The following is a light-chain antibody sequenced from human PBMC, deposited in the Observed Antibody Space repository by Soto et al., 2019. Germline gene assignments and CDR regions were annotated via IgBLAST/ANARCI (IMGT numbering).Light chain of an antibody. CDR3: CSYAGSSWV. V-gene: IGLV2-11*01. CDR1: SSDVGGYNY. CDR2: DVS. J-gene: IGLJ3*02. Sequence: QSVLTQPRSVSGSPGQSVTISCTETSSDVGGYNYVSWYQQHPGKAPKLMIYDVSKRPSGVPDRFSGSKSGNTASLTISGLQAEDEADYYCCSYAGSSWVFGGGPKLTVL.